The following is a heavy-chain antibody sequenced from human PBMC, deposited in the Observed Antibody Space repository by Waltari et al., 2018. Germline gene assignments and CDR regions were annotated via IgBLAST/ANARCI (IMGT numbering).Heavy chain of an antibody. CDR3: ARGLDTAMVTPFDY. Sequence: QVQLQQWGAGLLKPSETLSLNCAVYGGSFSGYYWSWIRQPPGEGLEWIGEINHSGSTNYNPSLKRRVTISVDTSKNQFSLKLSSVTAADTAVYYCARGLDTAMVTPFDYWGQGTLVTVSS. CDR1: GGSFSGYY. CDR2: INHSGST. J-gene: IGHJ4*02. V-gene: IGHV4-34*01. D-gene: IGHD5-18*01.